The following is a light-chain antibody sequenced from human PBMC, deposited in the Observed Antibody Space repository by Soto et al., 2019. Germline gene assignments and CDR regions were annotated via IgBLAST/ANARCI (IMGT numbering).Light chain of an antibody. V-gene: IGKV4-1*01. CDR3: QQYYTTLWT. Sequence: DIVMTQSPDSLAVSLGERATINCKSSQSVLFSSNNKNYLAWYQQKPGQPPTLLIYWASTRESGVPDRFSGSESGTDYTLTISSLQAEDVAVYYCQQYYTTLWTFGQGTKLEIK. J-gene: IGKJ2*02. CDR1: QSVLFSSNNKNY. CDR2: WAS.